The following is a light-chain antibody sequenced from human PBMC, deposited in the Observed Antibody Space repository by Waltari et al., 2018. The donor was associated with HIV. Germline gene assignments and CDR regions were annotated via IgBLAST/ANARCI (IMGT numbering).Light chain of an antibody. J-gene: IGKJ2*03. Sequence: EIVLTQSPATLSLSPGERATLSCRASQSVGNYLAWYQQKPGQPPRLLINDASNRATGIPARFSGSGSRTDFTLTISSLEPEDFAVYYCQQRTNWPPYSFGQGTKLEIK. CDR2: DAS. V-gene: IGKV3-11*01. CDR3: QQRTNWPPYS. CDR1: QSVGNY.